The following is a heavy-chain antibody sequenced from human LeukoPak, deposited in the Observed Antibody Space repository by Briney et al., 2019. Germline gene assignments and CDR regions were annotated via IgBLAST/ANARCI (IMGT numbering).Heavy chain of an antibody. V-gene: IGHV3-21*01. CDR3: ARDRQWLAPYYFDY. CDR1: GFTFSSYA. Sequence: GGSLRLSCAASGFTFSSYAMSWVRQAPGKGLEWVSSIISSSSYIYYADSVKGRFTISRDNAKNSLYLQMNGLRVEDTAVYYCARDRQWLAPYYFDYWGQGTLVTVSS. CDR2: IISSSSYI. J-gene: IGHJ4*02. D-gene: IGHD6-19*01.